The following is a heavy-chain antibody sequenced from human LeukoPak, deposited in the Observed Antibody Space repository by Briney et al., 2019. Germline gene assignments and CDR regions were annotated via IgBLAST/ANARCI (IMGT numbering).Heavy chain of an antibody. D-gene: IGHD3-22*01. Sequence: KPSETLSLTCAVYGGSLSGYYWSWIRQPPGKGLEWIGEINHSGSTNYNPSLKSRVTISVDTSKNQFSLKLSSVTAADTAVYYWARGGMIWGQGTLVTVSS. CDR1: GGSLSGYY. V-gene: IGHV4-34*01. CDR3: ARGGMI. CDR2: INHSGST. J-gene: IGHJ4*02.